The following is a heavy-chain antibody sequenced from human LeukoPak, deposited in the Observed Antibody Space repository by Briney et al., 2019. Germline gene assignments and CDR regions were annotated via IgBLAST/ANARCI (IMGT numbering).Heavy chain of an antibody. CDR3: ARGSGQTTVVTPEMGWYFDL. V-gene: IGHV3-48*01. D-gene: IGHD4-23*01. CDR2: ISSSSSTI. Sequence: GGSLRLSCAASGFTFSNYSMNWVRQAPGKGLEWVSYISSSSSTIYYADSVKGRFTISRDNAKNSLYLQMNSLRAEDTAVYYCARGSGQTTVVTPEMGWYFDLWGRGTLVTVSS. J-gene: IGHJ2*01. CDR1: GFTFSNYS.